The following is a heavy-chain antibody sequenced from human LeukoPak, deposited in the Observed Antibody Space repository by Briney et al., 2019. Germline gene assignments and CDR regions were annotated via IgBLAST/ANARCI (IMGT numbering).Heavy chain of an antibody. D-gene: IGHD3-9*01. V-gene: IGHV4-31*03. Sequence: SETLSLTCTVSGGSISSGGYYWSWIRQHPGKGLEWIGYIYYSGSTYYNPSLKSRVTISVDTPKNQFSLKLSSVTAADTAVYYCARDRAHNYDILTYYGMDVWGQGTTVTVSS. CDR2: IYYSGST. J-gene: IGHJ6*02. CDR1: GGSISSGGYY. CDR3: ARDRAHNYDILTYYGMDV.